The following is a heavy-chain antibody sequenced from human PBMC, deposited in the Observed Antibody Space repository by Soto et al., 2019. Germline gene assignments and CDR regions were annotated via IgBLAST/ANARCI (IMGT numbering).Heavy chain of an antibody. CDR2: ISAYNGNT. D-gene: IGHD6-19*01. CDR1: GYTFTSYG. J-gene: IGHJ4*02. V-gene: IGHV1-18*04. CDR3: ARDCVPQWLITGCYFDY. Sequence: ASVKVSRKGSGYTFTSYGISWVRQAPGQGLEWMGWISAYNGNTNYAQKLQGRVTMTTDRSTSTAYMELRCLRSNDTAVYYFARDCVPQWLITGCYFDYWGQGTLVTVSS.